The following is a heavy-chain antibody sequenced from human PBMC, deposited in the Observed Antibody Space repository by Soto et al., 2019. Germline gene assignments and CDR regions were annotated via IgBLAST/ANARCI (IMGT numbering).Heavy chain of an antibody. CDR3: ARDIMGTNYYYYGMDV. J-gene: IGHJ6*04. CDR2: IYYSGST. D-gene: IGHD2-8*01. Sequence: SETLSLTCTVSGFSVSIYYWSWIRQPPGKGLEWIGYIYYSGSTNYNPSLKSRVTISVDTSKNQFSLKLSSVTAADTAVYYCARDIMGTNYYYYGMDVWGKGTTVTVS. V-gene: IGHV4-59*02. CDR1: GFSVSIYY.